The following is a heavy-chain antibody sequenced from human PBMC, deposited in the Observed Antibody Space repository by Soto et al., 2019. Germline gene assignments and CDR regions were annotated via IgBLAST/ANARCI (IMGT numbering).Heavy chain of an antibody. D-gene: IGHD3-16*01. CDR2: INHVGGA. CDR3: VRIRLQFPSPVLCLDP. CDR1: GGFLSESY. V-gene: IGHV4-34*01. Sequence: PSETLSLTCAVYGGFLSESYWTWIRQPPGKGLEWIGEINHVGGANYKASLKSRVTMSVDTSQNQFSVRLISVTAAGTGMYVCVRIRLQFPSPVLCLDPGGKGPRVTV. J-gene: IGHJ5*02.